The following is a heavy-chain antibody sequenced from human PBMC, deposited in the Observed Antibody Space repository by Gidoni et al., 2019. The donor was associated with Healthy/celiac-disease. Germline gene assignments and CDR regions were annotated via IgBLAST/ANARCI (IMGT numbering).Heavy chain of an antibody. CDR3: AKDNRVLLWFGGNAFDY. CDR2: ISYDGSNK. Sequence: QVQLVESGGGVVQPGRSLRLSCAASGFTFSSYGMHWVRQAPGKGLEWVAVISYDGSNKYYADSVKGRFTISRDNSKNTLYLQMNSLRAEDTAVYYCAKDNRVLLWFGGNAFDYWGQGTLVTVSS. CDR1: GFTFSSYG. D-gene: IGHD3-10*01. J-gene: IGHJ4*02. V-gene: IGHV3-30*18.